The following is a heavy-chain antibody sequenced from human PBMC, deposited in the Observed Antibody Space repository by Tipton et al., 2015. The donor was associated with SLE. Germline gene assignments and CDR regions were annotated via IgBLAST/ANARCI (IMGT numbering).Heavy chain of an antibody. CDR1: GFTFSSYS. Sequence: GSLRLSCAASGFTFSSYSMNWVRQAPGKGLEWVSSISSSSSYIYYADSVKGRFTISRDNAKNSLYLQMNSLRAEDTAVYYCAKDIDFWSGYGYNYYGMDVWGQGTTVTVSS. J-gene: IGHJ6*02. V-gene: IGHV3-21*01. CDR2: ISSSSSYI. CDR3: AKDIDFWSGYGYNYYGMDV. D-gene: IGHD3-3*01.